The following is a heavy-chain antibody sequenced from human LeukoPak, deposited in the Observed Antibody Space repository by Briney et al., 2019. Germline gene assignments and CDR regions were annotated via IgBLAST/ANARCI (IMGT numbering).Heavy chain of an antibody. CDR1: GGSISSSNW. V-gene: IGHV4-4*02. CDR3: ARVPRYSSSSPYYMDV. D-gene: IGHD6-6*01. J-gene: IGHJ6*03. Sequence: SETLSLTCAVSGGSISSSNWWSWVRQPPGKGLEWIGEIYHSGSTNYNPSLKSRVTISVDKSKNQFSLKLSSVTAADTAVYYCARVPRYSSSSPYYMDVWGKGTTVTVSS. CDR2: IYHSGST.